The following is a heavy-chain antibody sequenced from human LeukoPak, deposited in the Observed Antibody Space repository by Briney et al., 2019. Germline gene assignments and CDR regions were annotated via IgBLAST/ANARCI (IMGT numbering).Heavy chain of an antibody. J-gene: IGHJ5*02. D-gene: IGHD2-2*01. CDR2: FDPEDDET. V-gene: IGHV1-24*01. CDR3: ATASSLGRVGWFDP. CDR1: GYTLTELS. Sequence: ASVKVSCKVSGYTLTELSMHWVRQAPGKGLEWMGGFDPEDDETIYAQKFQGRVTMTEDTSTDTAYMELSSLRSEDTAVYYCATASSLGRVGWFDPWGQGTLVTVSS.